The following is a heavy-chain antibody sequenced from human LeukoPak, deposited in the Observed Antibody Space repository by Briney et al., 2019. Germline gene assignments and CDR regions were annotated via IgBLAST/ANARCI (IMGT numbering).Heavy chain of an antibody. D-gene: IGHD3-22*01. CDR3: AKVRGAVAITFLDY. V-gene: IGHV3-23*01. CDR1: GFTFNTYA. CDR2: FSGRGGTT. J-gene: IGHJ4*02. Sequence: GGSLRLSCAASGFTFNTYAMSWVRQAPGKGLEWVSAFSGRGGTTYYADSVTGRFTISRDNSKNTVSLQMNSLRAEDTAVYYCAKVRGAVAITFLDYWGQGTLVTVSS.